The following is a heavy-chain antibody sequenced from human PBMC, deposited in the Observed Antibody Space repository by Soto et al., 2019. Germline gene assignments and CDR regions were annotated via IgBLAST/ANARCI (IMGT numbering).Heavy chain of an antibody. V-gene: IGHV3-15*07. CDR2: IKSKTDGGTT. D-gene: IGHD5-12*01. J-gene: IGHJ4*02. CDR1: GFTFSNAW. CDR3: ARHCPDIVAAITWGYYFDY. Sequence: GGSLRLSCAASGFTFSNAWMNWVRQAPGKGLEWVGRIKSKTDGGTTDYAAPVKGRFTISRDDSKNTLYLQMNSLRAEDTAVYYCARHCPDIVAAITWGYYFDYWGQGTLVTVSS.